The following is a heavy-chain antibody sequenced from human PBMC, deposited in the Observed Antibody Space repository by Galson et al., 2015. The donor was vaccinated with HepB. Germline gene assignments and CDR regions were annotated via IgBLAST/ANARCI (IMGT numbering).Heavy chain of an antibody. V-gene: IGHV1-46*04. CDR3: ARSYYYGSGSYYSLDY. J-gene: IGHJ4*02. D-gene: IGHD3-10*01. CDR2: INPSGGST. CDR1: GYTFTSYY. Sequence: SVKVSCKASGYTFTSYYMHWVRQAPGQGLEWMGIINPSGGSTSYAQKLQGRVTMTRDTSTSTVYMELSSLRSEDTAVYYCARSYYYGSGSYYSLDYWGQGTLVTVSS.